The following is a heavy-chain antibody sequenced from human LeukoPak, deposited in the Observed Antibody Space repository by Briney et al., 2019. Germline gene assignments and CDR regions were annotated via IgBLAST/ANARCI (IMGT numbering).Heavy chain of an antibody. Sequence: GASVKVSCKASGYTFTGYDINWVRQATGQGLEWMGWMNPNSGNTGYAQKFQGRVTMTRNTSISTAYMELSSLRSEDTAVYYCARGLVVTPTYYYYMDVWGKGTTVTVSS. V-gene: IGHV1-8*01. D-gene: IGHD4-23*01. J-gene: IGHJ6*03. CDR1: GYTFTGYD. CDR2: MNPNSGNT. CDR3: ARGLVVTPTYYYYMDV.